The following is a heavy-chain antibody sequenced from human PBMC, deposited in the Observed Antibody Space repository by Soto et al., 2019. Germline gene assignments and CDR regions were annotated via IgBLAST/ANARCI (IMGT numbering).Heavy chain of an antibody. J-gene: IGHJ4*02. V-gene: IGHV3-23*05. CDR3: AKDAVYNDGLWLMDH. CDR2: IYGSGRGI. CDR1: GLPHSSFA. Sequence: GGSLRLSCTASGLPHSSFAMMWVRQSPGKGLECVSGIYGSGRGIEYADSVKGRFTISRDNSKNTVYLQMTDLRADDTAVYYCAKDAVYNDGLWLMDHWGQGTQVTVS. D-gene: IGHD2-21*01.